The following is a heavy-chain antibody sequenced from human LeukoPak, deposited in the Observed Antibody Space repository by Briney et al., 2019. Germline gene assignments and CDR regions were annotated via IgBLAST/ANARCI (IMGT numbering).Heavy chain of an antibody. CDR2: IIPIFGTA. V-gene: IGHV1-69*05. CDR1: GGTFSSYA. CDR3: ARTGALMVYATDQFDY. Sequence: SVKFSCKASGGTFSSYAISWVRQAPGQGLEWMGRIIPIFGTANYAQKFQGRVTITTDESTSTAYMELSSLRSEDTAVYYCARTGALMVYATDQFDYWGQGTLVTVSS. J-gene: IGHJ4*02. D-gene: IGHD2-8*01.